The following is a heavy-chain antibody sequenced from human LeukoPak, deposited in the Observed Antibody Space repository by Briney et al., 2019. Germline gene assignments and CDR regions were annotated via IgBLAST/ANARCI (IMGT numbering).Heavy chain of an antibody. V-gene: IGHV3-21*01. J-gene: IGHJ3*02. CDR2: ISSSSSYI. CDR3: ARGRGSSSGNAFDI. Sequence: GGSLRPSCAASGFTFSSYSMNWVRQAPGKGLEWVSSISSSSSYIYYADSVKGRFTISRDNAKNSLYLQMNSLRAEDTAVYYCARGRGSSSGNAFDIWGQGTMVTVSS. CDR1: GFTFSSYS. D-gene: IGHD3-22*01.